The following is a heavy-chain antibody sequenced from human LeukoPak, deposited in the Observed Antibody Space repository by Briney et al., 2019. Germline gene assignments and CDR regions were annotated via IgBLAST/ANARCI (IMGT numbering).Heavy chain of an antibody. CDR2: ISAYNGNT. J-gene: IGHJ4*02. V-gene: IGHV1-18*01. Sequence: ASVKVSCKASGYTFTSYGISWVRQAPGRGLEWMGWISAYNGNTNYAQKLQGRVTMTTDTSTSTAYMELRSLRSDDTAVYYCARDRVGVDIVVVPAGEFDYWGQGTLVTVSS. D-gene: IGHD2-2*03. CDR1: GYTFTSYG. CDR3: ARDRVGVDIVVVPAGEFDY.